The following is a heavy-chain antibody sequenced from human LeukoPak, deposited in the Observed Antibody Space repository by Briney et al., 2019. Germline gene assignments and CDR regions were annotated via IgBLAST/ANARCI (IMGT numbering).Heavy chain of an antibody. D-gene: IGHD3-10*01. CDR3: ARVPRASATGYFDY. CDR2: ISWNSGSI. CDR1: GFTFDDYA. V-gene: IGHV3-9*01. Sequence: GGSLRLSCAASGFTFDDYAMHWVRQAPGKGLEWVSGISWNSGSIGYADSVKGRFTISRDNAKNSLYLQMNSLRAEDTAVYYCARVPRASATGYFDYWGQGTLVTVSS. J-gene: IGHJ4*02.